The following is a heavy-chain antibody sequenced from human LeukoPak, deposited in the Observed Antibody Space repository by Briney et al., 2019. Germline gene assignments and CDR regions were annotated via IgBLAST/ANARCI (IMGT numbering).Heavy chain of an antibody. V-gene: IGHV4-34*01. CDR1: GGSFSGYY. CDR2: INHSGST. CDR3: AAGKTLYYGMDV. Sequence: PSETLSLTCAVYGGSFSGYYWSWIRQPPGKGLEWIGEINHSGSTNYNPSLKSRVTISVDTSKKQFSLKLSSVTAADTAVYYCAAGKTLYYGMDVWGQGTTVTVSS. J-gene: IGHJ6*02.